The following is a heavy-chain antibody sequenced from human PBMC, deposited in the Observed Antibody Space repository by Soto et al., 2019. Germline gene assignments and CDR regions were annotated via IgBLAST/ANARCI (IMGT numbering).Heavy chain of an antibody. CDR2: ISAYNGNT. J-gene: IGHJ6*02. CDR1: GYTFTSYG. V-gene: IGHV1-18*01. CDR3: ARADGGLRSFYCDGMDV. Sequence: QVQLVQSGAEVKKPGASVKVSCKASGYTFTSYGISWVRQAPGQGLEWMGWISAYNGNTNYAQKLQGRVTMTTDTATSTAYMELRSLRSDDTAVYYCARADGGLRSFYCDGMDVWGQGTTVTVSS. D-gene: IGHD5-12*01.